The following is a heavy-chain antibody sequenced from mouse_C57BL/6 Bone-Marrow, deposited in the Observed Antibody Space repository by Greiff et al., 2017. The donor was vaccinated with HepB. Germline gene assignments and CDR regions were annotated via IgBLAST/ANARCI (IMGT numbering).Heavy chain of an antibody. Sequence: EVKLMESGGGLVKPGGSLKLSCAASGFTFSDYGMHWVRQAPEKGLEWVAYISSGSSTIYYADTVKGRFTISRDNAKNTLFLQMTSLRSEDTAMYYCARRYLGGGYYFYAMDYWGQGTSVTVSS. J-gene: IGHJ4*01. CDR2: ISSGSSTI. V-gene: IGHV5-17*01. CDR1: GFTFSDYG. CDR3: ARRYLGGGYYFYAMDY. D-gene: IGHD2-3*01.